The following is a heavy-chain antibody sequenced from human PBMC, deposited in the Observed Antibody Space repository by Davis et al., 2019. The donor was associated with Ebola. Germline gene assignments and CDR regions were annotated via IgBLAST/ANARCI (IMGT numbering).Heavy chain of an antibody. D-gene: IGHD6-19*01. CDR2: IYYSGST. J-gene: IGHJ5*02. Sequence: GSLRLSCAVYGGSFRGYYWSWIRQPTGKGLEWIGHIYYSGSTNYNPSLKSRVTISVDTSKNQFSLKLSSVTAADTAVYYCARGGPIAVSKAWFDPWGQGALVTVSS. CDR3: ARGGPIAVSKAWFDP. CDR1: GGSFRGYY. V-gene: IGHV4-59*08.